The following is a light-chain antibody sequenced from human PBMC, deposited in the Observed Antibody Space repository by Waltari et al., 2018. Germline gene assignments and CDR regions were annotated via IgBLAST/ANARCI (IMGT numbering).Light chain of an antibody. J-gene: IGKJ3*01. CDR1: QSVSIK. V-gene: IGKV3-15*01. CDR2: DAS. CDR3: QKYDSVPFT. Sequence: EIVMTQSPANLSVSPGESATLSCRASQSVSIKLAWYQQKPGQAPRLLISDASTRATVIPPRFSGSGSGTDFTLTISSLQPEDVATYYCQKYDSVPFTFGPGTKVDI.